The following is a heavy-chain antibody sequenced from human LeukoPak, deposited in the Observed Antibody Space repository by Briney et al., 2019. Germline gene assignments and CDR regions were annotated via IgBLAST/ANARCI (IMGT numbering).Heavy chain of an antibody. CDR1: GFTFSAYR. CDR2: ISTSSSYI. Sequence: GGSLRLSCAASGFTFSAYRMNWVRQAPGKGLEWVSSISTSSSYIYYADSLKGRFTISRDNAKNSLYLQMNSLRAEDTALYYCAKANYDILTGIPAYWGQGTLVTVSS. D-gene: IGHD3-9*01. J-gene: IGHJ4*02. V-gene: IGHV3-21*04. CDR3: AKANYDILTGIPAY.